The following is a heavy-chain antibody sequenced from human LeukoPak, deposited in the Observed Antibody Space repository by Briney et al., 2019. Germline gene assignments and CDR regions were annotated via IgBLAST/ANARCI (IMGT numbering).Heavy chain of an antibody. D-gene: IGHD6-13*01. Sequence: SQTLSLTCTVSGGPISSGGYYWSWIRQHPGKGLEWIGEINHSGSTNYNPSLKSRVTISVDTSKNQFSLKLSSVTAADTAVYYCARGLTDSSSWYSWYNNWFDPWGQGTLVTVSS. CDR3: ARGLTDSSSWYSWYNNWFDP. V-gene: IGHV4-31*03. CDR2: INHSGST. J-gene: IGHJ5*02. CDR1: GGPISSGGYY.